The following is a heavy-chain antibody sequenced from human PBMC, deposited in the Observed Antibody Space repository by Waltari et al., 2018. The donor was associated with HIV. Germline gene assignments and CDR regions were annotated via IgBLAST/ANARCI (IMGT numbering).Heavy chain of an antibody. V-gene: IGHV1-46*01. CDR2: INPSGGST. CDR3: ASGPGRHITMVQGIDY. CDR1: GYTFTSYY. J-gene: IGHJ4*02. Sequence: QVQLVQSGAEVKKPGASVKVSCKASGYTFTSYYMHWVRQAPGQGLEWMGIINPSGGSTSYAQKFQGRVTMTRDTSTSTVYMELSSLRSEDTAVYYCASGPGRHITMVQGIDYWGQGTLVTVSS. D-gene: IGHD3-10*01.